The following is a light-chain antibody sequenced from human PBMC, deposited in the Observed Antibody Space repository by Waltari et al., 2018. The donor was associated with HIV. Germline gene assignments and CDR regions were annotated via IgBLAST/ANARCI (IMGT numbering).Light chain of an antibody. CDR3: QQYDSGPRGIT. V-gene: IGKV3-15*01. CDR1: QSISAK. J-gene: IGKJ2*01. Sequence: EIEITQSPPTLSVSPGQRVTLSCRASQSISAKVAWYQQRPGQAPRLLIYEAATRPTGIPARFSGSGSGTEFTLTISSLQSEDFATYFCQQYDSGPRGITFGQGTMLEIK. CDR2: EAA.